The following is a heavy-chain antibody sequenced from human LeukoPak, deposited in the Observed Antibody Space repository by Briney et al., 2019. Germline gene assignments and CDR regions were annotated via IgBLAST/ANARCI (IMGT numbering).Heavy chain of an antibody. CDR1: GGTFSIYA. CDR3: ARPDEDRGYSYGYNY. Sequence: GASVNVSFKASGGTFSIYAISWVRQAPGQGLEWMGGIIPIFGTANYAQKFQGRVTITADESTSTAYMELSSLRSEDTAVYYCARPDEDRGYSYGYNYWGQGTLVTVSS. V-gene: IGHV1-69*13. D-gene: IGHD5-18*01. J-gene: IGHJ4*02. CDR2: IIPIFGTA.